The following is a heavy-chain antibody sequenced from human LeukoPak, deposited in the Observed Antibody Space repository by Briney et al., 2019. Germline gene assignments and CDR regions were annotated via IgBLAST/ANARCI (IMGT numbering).Heavy chain of an antibody. V-gene: IGHV3-33*01. D-gene: IGHD6-19*01. CDR3: ARDPLTELDYSSGWYFDY. CDR1: GFTFSTYG. Sequence: GGSLRLSCAASGFTFSTYGMHWVRQAPGKGLEWVAVIWYDGSNEYYADSVKGRFTISRDNSKNTLYLQMNSLRAEDTAVYYCARDPLTELDYSSGWYFDYWGQGTLVTVSS. J-gene: IGHJ4*02. CDR2: IWYDGSNE.